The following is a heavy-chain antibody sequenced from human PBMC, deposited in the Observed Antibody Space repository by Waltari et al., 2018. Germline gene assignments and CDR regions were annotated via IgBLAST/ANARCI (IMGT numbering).Heavy chain of an antibody. Sequence: EVQLVESGGGLVQTGGSLRLPCAASGFTFSSYAMSWVRQAPGKGLEWVSGISGSGGSTYDADSVNGRFTISRDNSKNTVYLQMNSLRAEDTAVYYCAKEREQVVDYWGQGTLVTVSS. J-gene: IGHJ4*02. CDR3: AKEREQVVDY. D-gene: IGHD6-6*01. CDR1: GFTFSSYA. CDR2: ISGSGGST. V-gene: IGHV3-23*04.